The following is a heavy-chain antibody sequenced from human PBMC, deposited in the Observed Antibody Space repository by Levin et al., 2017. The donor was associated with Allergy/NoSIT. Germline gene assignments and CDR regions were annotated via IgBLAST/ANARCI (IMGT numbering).Heavy chain of an antibody. CDR2: IKQDGSEK. D-gene: IGHD2-2*01. CDR1: GFTFSSYW. V-gene: IGHV3-7*02. CDR3: ASPILYCSSTSCYHDAFDS. J-gene: IGHJ3*02. Sequence: GESLKISCAASGFTFSSYWMSWVRQAPGKGLEWVANIKQDGSEKYYVDSVKGRFTISRDNAKNSLYLQMNSLRAEDTAVYYCASPILYCSSTSCYHDAFDSWGQGTMVTVSS.